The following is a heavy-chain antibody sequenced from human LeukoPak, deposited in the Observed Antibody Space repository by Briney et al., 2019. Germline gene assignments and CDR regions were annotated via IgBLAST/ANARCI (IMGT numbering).Heavy chain of an antibody. V-gene: IGHV4-34*01. Sequence: TSETLSLTCAVYGGSLSGYYWSWIRQPPGKGLEWIGEINHSGSTNYNPSLKSRVTISVDTSKNQFSLKLSSVTAADTAVYYCARHPPWPYLDLYYYYGMDVWGQGTAVTVSS. CDR2: INHSGST. D-gene: IGHD1-1*01. CDR1: GGSLSGYY. CDR3: ARHPPWPYLDLYYYYGMDV. J-gene: IGHJ6*02.